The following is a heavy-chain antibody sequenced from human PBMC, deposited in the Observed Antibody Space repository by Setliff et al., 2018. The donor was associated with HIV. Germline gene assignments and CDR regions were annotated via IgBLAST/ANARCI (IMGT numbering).Heavy chain of an antibody. CDR2: FYYSWNT. J-gene: IGHJ5*01. Sequence: SETLSLTCTVSGASIGRRSDCWGWIRQPPGKGLEWIGSFYYSWNTYYNPSLKNRVTISVDTSKNQFSLTLRSLTAADTAVYYCARGAYRFDSWGQGNLVTVSS. CDR3: ARGAYRFDS. V-gene: IGHV4-39*07. D-gene: IGHD2-2*01. CDR1: GASIGRRSDC.